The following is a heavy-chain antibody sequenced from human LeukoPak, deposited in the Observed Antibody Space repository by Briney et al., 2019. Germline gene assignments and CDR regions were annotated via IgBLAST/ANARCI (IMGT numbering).Heavy chain of an antibody. J-gene: IGHJ4*02. V-gene: IGHV5-51*01. CDR3: AVAVAGYNYGFDY. CDR1: GYSFTSYW. Sequence: GESLKISCKGSGYSFTSYWIGWVRQVPGKGLEWMGIIYPGDSDTRYSPSFQGQVTISADKSISTAYLQWSSLKASDTAMYYCAVAVAGYNYGFDYWGQGTLVTVSS. D-gene: IGHD5-24*01. CDR2: IYPGDSDT.